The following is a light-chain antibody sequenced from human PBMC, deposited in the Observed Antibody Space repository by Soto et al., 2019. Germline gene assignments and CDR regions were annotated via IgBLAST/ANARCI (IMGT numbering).Light chain of an antibody. CDR2: DAS. J-gene: IGKJ1*01. V-gene: IGKV1-5*01. CDR3: QQYNSYAWT. Sequence: DMQMTQSPSTLSASVGDRVTVTCRASQSISSWLAWYHQKPGKAPKLLIYDASSLESGVPSRFSGSGSGSEFTLSISSLQPDDFATYYCQQYNSYAWTFGQGTKVEIK. CDR1: QSISSW.